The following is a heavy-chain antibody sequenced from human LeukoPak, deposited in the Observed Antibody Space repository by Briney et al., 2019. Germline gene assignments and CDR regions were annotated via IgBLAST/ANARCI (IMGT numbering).Heavy chain of an antibody. CDR1: GFTFSSYG. Sequence: GGSLRLSCAASGFTFSSYGMHWVRQAPGKGLEWVAFIRYDGSNKYYADSVKGRFTTSRDNSKNTLYLQMNSLRAEDTAVYYCAKDLLGSYYPWYWGQGTLVTVSS. V-gene: IGHV3-30*02. J-gene: IGHJ4*02. CDR2: IRYDGSNK. CDR3: AKDLLGSYYPWY. D-gene: IGHD1-26*01.